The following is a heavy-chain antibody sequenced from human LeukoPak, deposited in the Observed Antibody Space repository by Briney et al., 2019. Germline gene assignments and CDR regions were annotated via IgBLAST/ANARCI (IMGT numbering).Heavy chain of an antibody. Sequence: PSETLSLTCTVSGGSISSYYWSWIRQPPGKGLEWIGYIYYSGSTNYNPSLKSRVTISVDTSKNQFSLKLSSVTAADTAVYYCARTIMVRGVPHDAFDIWGQGTMVTVSS. CDR1: GGSISSYY. V-gene: IGHV4-59*01. CDR3: ARTIMVRGVPHDAFDI. J-gene: IGHJ3*02. CDR2: IYYSGST. D-gene: IGHD3-10*01.